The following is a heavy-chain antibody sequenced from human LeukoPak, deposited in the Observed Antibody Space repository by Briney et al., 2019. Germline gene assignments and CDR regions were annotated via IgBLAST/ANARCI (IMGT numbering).Heavy chain of an antibody. Sequence: PGGSLRLSCAASGFTFSSYAMSWVRQAPGKGLEWVSAISGSGGSTYYADSVKGRFTISRDNSKNTLYLQMNSLRAEDTAVYYCGKNGQLLSAYYFDYWGQGTLVTVSS. V-gene: IGHV3-23*01. D-gene: IGHD2-2*01. CDR1: GFTFSSYA. J-gene: IGHJ4*02. CDR3: GKNGQLLSAYYFDY. CDR2: ISGSGGST.